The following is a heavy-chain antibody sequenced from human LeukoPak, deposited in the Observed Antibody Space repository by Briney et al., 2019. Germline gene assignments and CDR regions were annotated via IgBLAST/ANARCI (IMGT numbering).Heavy chain of an antibody. J-gene: IGHJ4*02. CDR2: INPNSGGT. D-gene: IGHD2-2*01. CDR1: GYTFTGYY. CDR3: ARYCSSTSCFHAVDY. V-gene: IGHV1-2*02. Sequence: ASVKVSCKASGYTFTGYYMHWVRQAPGQGLERMGWINPNSGGTNYAQKFQGRVTMTRDTSISTAYMELSRLRSDDTAVYYCARYCSSTSCFHAVDYWGQGTLVTVSS.